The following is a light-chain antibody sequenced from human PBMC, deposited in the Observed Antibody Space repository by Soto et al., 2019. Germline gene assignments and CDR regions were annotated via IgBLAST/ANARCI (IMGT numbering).Light chain of an antibody. CDR2: DAS. CDR3: QQANSIPLT. CDR1: QDVSRW. V-gene: IGKV1D-12*01. J-gene: IGKJ5*01. Sequence: DIQMTQSPSSVSASVGDRVTITCRASQDVSRWLAWYQQKPGKAPKPLIYDASRLQSGVPSRFSGSGSGTDFTLTISDLQPEDFATYYCQQANSIPLTFGGGTRLEIK.